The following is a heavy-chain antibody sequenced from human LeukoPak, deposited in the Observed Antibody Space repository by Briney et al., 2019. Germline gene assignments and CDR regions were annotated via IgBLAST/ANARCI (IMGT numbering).Heavy chain of an antibody. Sequence: GRSLRLSCAASGFTFSSYAMHWVRQAPGKGLEWVAVISYDGSNKYYADSVKGRFTISRDNSKNTLYLQMNSLRAEDTAVYYCARENSSGYYAVSGFDYWGQGTLVTVSS. J-gene: IGHJ4*02. D-gene: IGHD3-22*01. V-gene: IGHV3-30*04. CDR2: ISYDGSNK. CDR1: GFTFSSYA. CDR3: ARENSSGYYAVSGFDY.